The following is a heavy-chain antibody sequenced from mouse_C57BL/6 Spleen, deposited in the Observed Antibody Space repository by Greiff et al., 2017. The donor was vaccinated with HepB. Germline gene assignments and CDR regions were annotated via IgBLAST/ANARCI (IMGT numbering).Heavy chain of an antibody. V-gene: IGHV14-4*01. CDR2: IDPENGDT. Sequence: VQLQQSGAELVRPGASVKLSCTASGFNIKDDYMHWVKQRPEQGLEWIGWIDPENGDTEYASKFQGKATITADTSSNTAYLQLSSLTSEDTAVYYCTTLTTVVATSAMDYWGQGTSVTVSS. D-gene: IGHD1-1*01. CDR1: GFNIKDDY. J-gene: IGHJ4*01. CDR3: TTLTTVVATSAMDY.